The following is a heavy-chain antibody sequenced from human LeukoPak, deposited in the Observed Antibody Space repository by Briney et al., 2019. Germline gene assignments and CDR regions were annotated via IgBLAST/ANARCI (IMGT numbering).Heavy chain of an antibody. CDR1: GFTFSSYG. CDR3: ARVPAAAGTVVY. D-gene: IGHD6-13*01. J-gene: IGHJ4*02. CDR2: IRYDGTNK. Sequence: GGSLRLSCAASGFTFSSYGMHWVRQAPGKGLEWVAFIRYDGTNKYYADFVKGRFTISRDNSQNTVYLQMNSPRGEDTALYYCARVPAAAGTVVYWGQGTLVTVSS. V-gene: IGHV3-30*02.